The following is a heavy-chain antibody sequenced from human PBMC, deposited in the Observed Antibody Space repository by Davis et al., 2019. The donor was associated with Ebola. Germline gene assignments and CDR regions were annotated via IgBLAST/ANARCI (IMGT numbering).Heavy chain of an antibody. CDR3: ARDIAVALDY. D-gene: IGHD6-19*01. CDR2: ISSDSDYI. J-gene: IGHJ4*02. CDR1: GFTFSTYS. V-gene: IGHV3-21*01. Sequence: GGSLRLSCAASGFTFSTYSMSWVRQAPGKGLEWVSSISSDSDYIYYADSAKGRFTISRDNAKNSLYLQMNSLRAEDTAVYYCARDIAVALDYWGQGTLVTVSS.